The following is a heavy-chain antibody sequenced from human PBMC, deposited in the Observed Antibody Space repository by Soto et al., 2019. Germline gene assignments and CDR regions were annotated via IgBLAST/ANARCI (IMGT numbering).Heavy chain of an antibody. CDR3: AREPEYYDFWSGYYPDGFDY. CDR2: ISSSGSTI. V-gene: IGHV3-11*01. J-gene: IGHJ4*02. D-gene: IGHD3-3*01. CDR1: GFTFSDYY. Sequence: PVGSLRLSCSASGFTFSDYYMSWIRQAPGKGLEWVSYISSSGSTIYYADSVKGRFTISRDNAKNSLYLQMNSLRAEDTAVYYCAREPEYYDFWSGYYPDGFDYWGQGTLVTVSS.